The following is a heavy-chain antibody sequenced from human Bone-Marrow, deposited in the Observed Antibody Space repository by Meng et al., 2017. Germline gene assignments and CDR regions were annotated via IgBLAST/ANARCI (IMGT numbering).Heavy chain of an antibody. CDR2: TYHSGTT. V-gene: IGHV4-4*02. J-gene: IGHJ4*02. CDR1: GASITISHW. CDR3: ATQESRDGHSPY. D-gene: IGHD5-24*01. Sequence: QVQLQESGPGLVEPSGTLSHTCTASGASITISHWFTWVRQPPGKGLEWIGETYHSGTTTYSPSLKSRVTISIDKSRNHFSLKLTSVTAADTAIYYCATQESRDGHSPYWGQGTLVTVSS.